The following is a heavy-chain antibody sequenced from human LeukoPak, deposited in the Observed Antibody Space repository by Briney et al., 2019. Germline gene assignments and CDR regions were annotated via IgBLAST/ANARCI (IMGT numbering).Heavy chain of an antibody. J-gene: IGHJ4*02. V-gene: IGHV3-7*01. CDR2: IKQDGSEK. Sequence: GSLRLSCAASGFTFSSYWMSWVRQAPGKGLEWVANIKQDGSEKYYVDSVKGRFTISRDNAKNSLYLQMNSLRAEDTAVYYCARADEYMVRGTVDYWGQGTLVTVSS. CDR1: GFTFSSYW. CDR3: ARADEYMVRGTVDY. D-gene: IGHD3-10*01.